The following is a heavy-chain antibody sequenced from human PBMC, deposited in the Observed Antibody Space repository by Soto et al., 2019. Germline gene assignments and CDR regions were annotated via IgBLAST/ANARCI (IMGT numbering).Heavy chain of an antibody. D-gene: IGHD3-10*01. CDR1: GFSLSTSGVG. Sequence: SGPTLVNPTQTLTLTCTFSGFSLSTSGVGVGWIRQPPGKALEWLALIYWDDDKRYSPSLKSRLTITKDTSKNQVVLTMTNMDPVDTATYYCAHRHVNRSMVRGVIGPFDIWGQGTMVTVSS. CDR2: IYWDDDK. V-gene: IGHV2-5*02. J-gene: IGHJ3*02. CDR3: AHRHVNRSMVRGVIGPFDI.